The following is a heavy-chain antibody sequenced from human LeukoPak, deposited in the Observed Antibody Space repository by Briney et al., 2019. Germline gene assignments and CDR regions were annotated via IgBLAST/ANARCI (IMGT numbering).Heavy chain of an antibody. CDR3: ARGHQRFRGFGFDP. D-gene: IGHD2-2*01. CDR1: GGSISSYY. Sequence: SETLSLTCTVSGGSISSYYWSWIRQPPGKGLEWIGYIYYSGSTNYNPSLKSRATISVDTSKNQFSLKLSSVTAADTAVYYCARGHQRFRGFGFDPWGQGTLVTVSS. J-gene: IGHJ5*02. V-gene: IGHV4-59*01. CDR2: IYYSGST.